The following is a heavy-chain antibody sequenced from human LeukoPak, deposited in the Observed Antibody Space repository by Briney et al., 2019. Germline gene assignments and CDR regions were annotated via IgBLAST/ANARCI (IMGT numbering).Heavy chain of an antibody. CDR3: ARGGRVAAGNNWFNP. CDR1: GGSISSYY. V-gene: IGHV4-4*07. Sequence: SETLSLTCTVSGGSISSYYWSWIRQPAGKGLEWIGRIYTSGSTNYNPSLKSRVTMSVDTSKNQFSLKLSSVTAADTAVYYCARGGRVAAGNNWFNPWGQGTLVTVSS. D-gene: IGHD6-13*01. CDR2: IYTSGST. J-gene: IGHJ5*02.